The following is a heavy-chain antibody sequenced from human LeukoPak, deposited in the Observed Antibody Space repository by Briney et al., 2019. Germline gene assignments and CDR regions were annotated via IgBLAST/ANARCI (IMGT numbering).Heavy chain of an antibody. V-gene: IGHV4-30-4*01. J-gene: IGHJ4*02. Sequence: PSETLSLTCTVSGGSISSGDYYWSWIRQPPGKGLEWIGYIYYSGSTYYNPSLKSRVTISVDTSKNQFSLKLSSVTAADTAVYYCARAQVTTVKLDYWGQGTLVTVSS. CDR2: IYYSGST. CDR1: GGSISSGDYY. D-gene: IGHD4-4*01. CDR3: ARAQVTTVKLDY.